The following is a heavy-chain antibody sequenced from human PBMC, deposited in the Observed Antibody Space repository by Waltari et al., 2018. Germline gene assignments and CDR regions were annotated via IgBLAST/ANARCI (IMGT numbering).Heavy chain of an antibody. CDR1: GFTFSSYG. CDR3: VKAPGSGYYDEEYFDY. D-gene: IGHD3-22*01. CDR2: ISYDGSNK. Sequence: QVQLVESGGGVVQPGRSLRLSCAASGFTFSSYGMLWVRQAPGKGLEWVAVISYDGSNKYYADSVKGRFTISRDNSKNTLYLQMNSLRAEDTAVYYCVKAPGSGYYDEEYFDYWGQGTLVTVSS. J-gene: IGHJ4*02. V-gene: IGHV3-30*18.